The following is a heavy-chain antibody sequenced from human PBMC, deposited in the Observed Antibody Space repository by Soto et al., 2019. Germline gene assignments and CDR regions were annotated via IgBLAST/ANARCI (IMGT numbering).Heavy chain of an antibody. CDR2: ISYDGSNK. J-gene: IGHJ6*01. V-gene: IGHV3-30*03. Sequence: QVQLVESGGGVVQPGRSLRLSCAASGFTFSSYGMHWVRQAPGKGLEWVAVISYDGSNKYYADSVKGRFTISRDNSKNTLYLQMNSLRAEDTAVYYCATADYYGSGTDYYYGMDVW. CDR1: GFTFSSYG. CDR3: ATADYYGSGTDYYYGMDV. D-gene: IGHD3-10*01.